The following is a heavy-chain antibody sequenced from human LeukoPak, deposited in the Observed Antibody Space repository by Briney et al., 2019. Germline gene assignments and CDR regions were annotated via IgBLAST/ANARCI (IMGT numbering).Heavy chain of an antibody. V-gene: IGHV3-74*01. CDR2: ISSDGTTT. CDR3: ARDGDGPGSLIDY. CDR1: GFPFSIYW. J-gene: IGHJ4*02. D-gene: IGHD7-27*01. Sequence: PGGSLRLSCAASGFPFSIYWMQWVRQAPGEGLVWVSRISSDGTTTTYADSVKGRFTVSRDNAKNTLYLHVKSLRAEDTAVYFCARDGDGPGSLIDYWGQGTLVTVSS.